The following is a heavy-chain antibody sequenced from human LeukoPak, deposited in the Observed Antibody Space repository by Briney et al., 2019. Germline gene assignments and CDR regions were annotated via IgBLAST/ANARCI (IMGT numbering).Heavy chain of an antibody. CDR3: ARERDSSGFETY. CDR2: IYSCGST. J-gene: IGHJ4*02. CDR1: GFTVSSNY. V-gene: IGHV3-53*01. D-gene: IGHD6-19*01. Sequence: GGSLRLSCAASGFTVSSNYMSWVRQAPGKGLEWVSVIYSCGSTYYADSVKGRFTISRDNSKNTLYLQMNSLRAEDTAVYYCARERDSSGFETYWGQGTLVTVSS.